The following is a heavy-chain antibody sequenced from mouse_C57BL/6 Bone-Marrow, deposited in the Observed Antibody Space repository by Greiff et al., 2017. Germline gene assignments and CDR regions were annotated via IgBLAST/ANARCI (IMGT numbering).Heavy chain of an antibody. V-gene: IGHV14-4*01. CDR3: TVDGYYPVAY. D-gene: IGHD2-3*01. CDR1: GFNIKDDY. J-gene: IGHJ3*01. Sequence: EVQLQQSGAELVRPGASVKLSCTASGFNIKDDYMHWVKQRPEQGLEWIGWIDPENGDTEYASQFQGKATITADTSSNTAYLQLSSLTSEDTAVYYCTVDGYYPVAYWGQGTLVTVSA. CDR2: IDPENGDT.